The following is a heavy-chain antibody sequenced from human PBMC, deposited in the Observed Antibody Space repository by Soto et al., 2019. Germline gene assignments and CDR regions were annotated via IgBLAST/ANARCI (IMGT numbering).Heavy chain of an antibody. V-gene: IGHV1-46*03. CDR2: INPSGGST. J-gene: IGHJ6*03. CDR3: AIAIRYFYWLSTPRYYYYMDV. Sequence: GASVKVSCKASGYTFTSYYMHWVRQAPGQGLEWMGIINPSGGSTSYAQKFQGRVTMTRDTSTSTVYMELSSLRSEDTAVYYCAIAIRYFYWLSTPRYYYYMDVWGKGTTVTVSS. D-gene: IGHD3-9*01. CDR1: GYTFTSYY.